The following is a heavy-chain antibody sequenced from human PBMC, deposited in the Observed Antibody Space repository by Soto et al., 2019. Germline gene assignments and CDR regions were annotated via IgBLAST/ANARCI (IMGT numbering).Heavy chain of an antibody. Sequence: GSLILSFSSSGFTFSSYDMHWVRQGTGKGLEWVSAIGTTGDTYYAGSVKGRFTISRENAKNSLYLQMNSLRAGDTAIYFCAITAMINRDSSTSFDYWGRGTQVTVSS. CDR1: GFTFSSYD. CDR3: AITAMINRDSSTSFDY. J-gene: IGHJ4*02. D-gene: IGHD5-18*01. V-gene: IGHV3-13*04. CDR2: IGTTGDT.